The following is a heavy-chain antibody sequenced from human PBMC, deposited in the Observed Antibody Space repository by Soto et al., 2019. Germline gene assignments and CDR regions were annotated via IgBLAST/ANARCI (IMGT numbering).Heavy chain of an antibody. CDR2: IWYDGSNK. V-gene: IGHV3-33*01. J-gene: IGHJ3*01. D-gene: IGHD2-21*02. CDR1: GFTFSSYG. Sequence: QVQLVESGGGVVQPGRSLRLSCAASGFTFSSYGMHWVRQAPGKGLEWVAVIWYDGSNKYYADSVKGRFTISRDNSKNTLYRQMNSLRAEDTAVYYCARDRGIVVVTSRNDAFDLWGQGTMVTVSS. CDR3: ARDRGIVVVTSRNDAFDL.